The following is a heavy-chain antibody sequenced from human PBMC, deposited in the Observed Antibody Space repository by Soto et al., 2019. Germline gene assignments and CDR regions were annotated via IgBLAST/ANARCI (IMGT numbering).Heavy chain of an antibody. Sequence: SVKVSCMASGGTFSSYAISWVRQAPGQVLEWMGVIIPIFGTANYAQKFQGRVTITADKSTSTAYMELSSLRSEDTAVYYCARDGQFNYYDSSGYRPDAFDLWG. CDR2: IIPIFGTA. J-gene: IGHJ3*01. CDR1: GGTFSSYA. V-gene: IGHV1-69*06. D-gene: IGHD3-22*01. CDR3: ARDGQFNYYDSSGYRPDAFDL.